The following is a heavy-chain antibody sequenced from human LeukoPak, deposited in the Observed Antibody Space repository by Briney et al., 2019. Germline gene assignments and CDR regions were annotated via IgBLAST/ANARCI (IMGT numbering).Heavy chain of an antibody. D-gene: IGHD3-3*01. J-gene: IGHJ6*02. CDR2: IIPILGIA. CDR1: GGTFSSHA. CDR3: ARLRFMEWVFYYGIDV. Sequence: SVKVSCKASGGTFSSHAISWVRQAPGQGLEWMGRIIPILGIANYAQKFQGRVTITADKSTSTAYMELSSLRSEDTAVYYCARLRFMEWVFYYGIDVWGQETTVTVSS. V-gene: IGHV1-69*04.